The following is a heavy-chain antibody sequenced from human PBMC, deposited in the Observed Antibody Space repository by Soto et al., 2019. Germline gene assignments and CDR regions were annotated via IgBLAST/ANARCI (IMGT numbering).Heavy chain of an antibody. D-gene: IGHD3-10*01. J-gene: IGHJ5*02. CDR3: ARGLNYYGSGSYYVGWFDP. V-gene: IGHV4-34*01. CDR2: INHSGST. CDR1: GGSFSGYY. Sequence: PSETLSLTCAVYGGSFSGYYWSWIRQPPGKGLEWIGEINHSGSTNYNPSLKSRVTISVDTSKNQISLKLSSVTAADTAVYYCARGLNYYGSGSYYVGWFDPWGQGTLVTVSS.